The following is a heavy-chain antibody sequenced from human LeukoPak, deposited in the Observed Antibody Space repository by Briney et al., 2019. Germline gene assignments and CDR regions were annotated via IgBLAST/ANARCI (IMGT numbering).Heavy chain of an antibody. J-gene: IGHJ6*03. CDR1: GFSLSAYN. V-gene: IGHV3-48*01. Sequence: GGCLRLSCEGSGFSLSAYNMNWVRQAPGKGLESVSYISSSSATIFYADSVKGRFTISRDNAKNSLYLQMNSLRPEDTAVYFCARDRHVPGLYYYYMDVWGKGTTVTVSS. CDR2: ISSSSATI. CDR3: ARDRHVPGLYYYYMDV. D-gene: IGHD6-6*01.